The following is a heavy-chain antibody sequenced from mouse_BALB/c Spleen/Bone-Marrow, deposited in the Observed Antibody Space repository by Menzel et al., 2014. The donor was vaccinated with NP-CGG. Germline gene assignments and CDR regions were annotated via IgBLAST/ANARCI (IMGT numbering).Heavy chain of an antibody. D-gene: IGHD2-1*01. CDR2: INPYNGDT. Sequence: VQLQQSGPELVKPGASVKISCKASGYSFTGYFMNWVMQSHGKSLEWIGRINPYNGDTFYNQKFKGKATLTVDKSSRTARMELRSLASEDSAVYYCARGCNYQAWFAYWDEGTLVNVSA. J-gene: IGHJ3*01. V-gene: IGHV1-20*02. CDR3: ARGCNYQAWFAY. CDR1: GYSFTGYF.